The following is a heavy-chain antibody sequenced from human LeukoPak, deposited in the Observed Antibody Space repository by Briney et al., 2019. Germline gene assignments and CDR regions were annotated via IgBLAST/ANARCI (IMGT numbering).Heavy chain of an antibody. J-gene: IGHJ4*02. CDR2: IYPGDSDT. CDR1: GYSFTSYW. V-gene: IGHV5-51*01. D-gene: IGHD6-13*01. CDR3: ARHPHISSSWYVPPFDY. Sequence: GESLQISCKGSGYSFTSYWIGWVRQMPGKGLEWMGIIYPGDSDTRYSPSFQGQVTISADKSISTAYLQWSSLKASDTAMYYCARHPHISSSWYVPPFDYWGQGTLVTVSS.